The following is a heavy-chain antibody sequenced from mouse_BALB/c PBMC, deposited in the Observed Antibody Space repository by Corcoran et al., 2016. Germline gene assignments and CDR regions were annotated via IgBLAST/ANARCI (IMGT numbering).Heavy chain of an antibody. J-gene: IGHJ3*01. Sequence: QVTLKESGPGILQPSQTLSLTCSFSGFSLSTSGMGVSWIRQPSGKGLEWLAHIYWDDDKRYNPSLKSRLTISKDTSRNQVFLKITSVDTADSATYYCARSTMMGTEFAYGCQGTLVTVSA. CDR1: GFSLSTSGMG. CDR3: ARSTMMGTEFAY. V-gene: IGHV8-12*01. CDR2: IYWDDDK. D-gene: IGHD2-4*01.